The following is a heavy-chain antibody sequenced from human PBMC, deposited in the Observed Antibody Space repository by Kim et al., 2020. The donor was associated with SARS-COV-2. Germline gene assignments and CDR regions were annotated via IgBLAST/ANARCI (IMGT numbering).Heavy chain of an antibody. CDR2: ISSSSSYT. CDR3: ARDPAFRGSTSCYDY. Sequence: GGSLRLSCAASGFTFSSYSMNCVRQAPGKGLEWVLSISSSSSYTYYADSVKGRFTISRDNAKNSLYLQMNSLRAEDTAVYYCARDPAFRGSTSCYDYWGQGTLVTVSS. V-gene: IGHV3-21*01. J-gene: IGHJ4*02. CDR1: GFTFSSYS. D-gene: IGHD2-2*01.